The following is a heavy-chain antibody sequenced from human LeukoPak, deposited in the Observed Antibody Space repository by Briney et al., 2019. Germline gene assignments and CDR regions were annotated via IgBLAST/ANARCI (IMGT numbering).Heavy chain of an antibody. CDR3: ARRDIVATFDY. Sequence: SETLSLTCTVSGGSISSSSYYWGWIRQPPGKGLEWIGSIYHSGGTYYNPSLKSRVTISVDTSKNQFSLKLSSVTAADTAVYYCARRDIVATFDYWGQGTLVTVSS. CDR1: GGSISSSSYY. V-gene: IGHV4-39*07. CDR2: IYHSGGT. J-gene: IGHJ4*02. D-gene: IGHD5-12*01.